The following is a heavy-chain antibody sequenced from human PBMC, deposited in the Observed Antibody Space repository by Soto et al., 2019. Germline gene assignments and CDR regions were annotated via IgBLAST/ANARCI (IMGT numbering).Heavy chain of an antibody. CDR1: EFTFSSYA. D-gene: IGHD2-15*01. V-gene: IGHV3-30*04. J-gene: IGHJ6*02. CDR2: ISFDGKNE. Sequence: GGSLRLSCAASEFTFSSYAMHWVRQAPGRGLEWVALISFDGKNEYYADSVKGRFTIARDNSRNMVYLEMNGLRPDNTATYFCARPIPRWSYHYGMDVWGHGTTVTVSS. CDR3: ARPIPRWSYHYGMDV.